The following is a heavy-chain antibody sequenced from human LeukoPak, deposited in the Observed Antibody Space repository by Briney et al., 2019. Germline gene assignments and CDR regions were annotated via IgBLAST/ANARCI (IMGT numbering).Heavy chain of an antibody. CDR1: GGSFSGYY. D-gene: IGHD2-2*02. V-gene: IGHV4-34*01. CDR2: INHSGST. CDR3: ARVGYSSTSCYNSGWFDP. J-gene: IGHJ5*02. Sequence: SETLSLTCAVYGGSFSGYYWSWIRQPPGKGLEWIGEINHSGSTNYNPSLKSRVTMSVDTSKNQFSLKLSSVTAADTAVYYCARVGYSSTSCYNSGWFDPWGQGTLVTVSS.